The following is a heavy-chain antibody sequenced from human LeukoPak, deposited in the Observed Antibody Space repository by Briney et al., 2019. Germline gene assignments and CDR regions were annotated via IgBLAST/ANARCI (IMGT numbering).Heavy chain of an antibody. V-gene: IGHV1-18*01. Sequence: GASVKVSCKASGYTFTSYGIGWVRQAPGQGLEWMGWISAYNGNTNYAQKLQGRVTMTTDTSTSTAYMELRSLRSDDTAVYYCARDLEDFSPPDYYYYGMDVWGQGTTVTVSS. CDR3: ARDLEDFSPPDYYYYGMDV. D-gene: IGHD3-3*01. CDR2: ISAYNGNT. J-gene: IGHJ6*02. CDR1: GYTFTSYG.